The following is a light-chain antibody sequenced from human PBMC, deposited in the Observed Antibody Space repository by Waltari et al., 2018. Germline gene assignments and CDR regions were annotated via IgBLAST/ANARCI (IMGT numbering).Light chain of an antibody. CDR1: QSLTKRY. Sequence: VLTQSPGSLSLSPGERATLSCRASQSLTKRYSAWYQQKPGQAPRLLIYGASSRAAGIPERVSGSGSGTDFTLTISRLEPEDFAVYYCQQYGSSILYTFGQGTKVEIK. J-gene: IGKJ2*01. CDR3: QQYGSSILYT. V-gene: IGKV3-20*01. CDR2: GAS.